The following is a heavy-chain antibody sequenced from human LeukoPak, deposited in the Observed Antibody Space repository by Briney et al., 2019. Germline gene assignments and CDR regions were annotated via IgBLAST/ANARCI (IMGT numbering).Heavy chain of an antibody. Sequence: ASVKVSCKASGHTFTSYGISWVRQAPGQGLEWMGWINPYNGNTNYAQKLQGRVTMTTDTSTSTAYMELRSLRSDDTAVYYCARDGAIIGYCSGGSCYSDNWFDPWGQGTLVTVSS. V-gene: IGHV1-18*01. D-gene: IGHD2-15*01. CDR3: ARDGAIIGYCSGGSCYSDNWFDP. J-gene: IGHJ5*02. CDR1: GHTFTSYG. CDR2: INPYNGNT.